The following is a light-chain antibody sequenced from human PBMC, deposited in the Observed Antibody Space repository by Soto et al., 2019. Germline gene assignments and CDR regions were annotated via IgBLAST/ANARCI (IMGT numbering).Light chain of an antibody. CDR3: QQYNNWPMWT. J-gene: IGKJ1*01. Sequence: IVVTQTPATLSVSPGERATLSCMASQSITRNLAWYQQSPGQAPRLLIYGASTRATGIPARFSGSGSGTEFTLTINSLQSEDFAVYYCQQYNNWPMWTFGQGTMVDVK. V-gene: IGKV3-15*01. CDR2: GAS. CDR1: QSITRN.